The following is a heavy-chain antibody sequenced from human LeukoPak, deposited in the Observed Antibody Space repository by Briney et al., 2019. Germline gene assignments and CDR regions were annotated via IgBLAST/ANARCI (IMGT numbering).Heavy chain of an antibody. CDR3: AREDTAMVNDY. CDR1: GGSFSGYY. V-gene: IGHV4-34*01. Sequence: SETLSLTCAVYGGSFSGYYWSWIRQPPGKGLEWIGEINHSGSTNYNPSLKSRVTILVDTSKNQFSLKLSSVTAADTAVYYCAREDTAMVNDYWGQGTLVTVSS. CDR2: INHSGST. J-gene: IGHJ4*02. D-gene: IGHD5-18*01.